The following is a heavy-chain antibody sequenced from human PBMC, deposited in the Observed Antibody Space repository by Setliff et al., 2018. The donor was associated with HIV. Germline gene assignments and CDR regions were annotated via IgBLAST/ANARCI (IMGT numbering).Heavy chain of an antibody. V-gene: IGHV4-4*07. Sequence: PSETLSLTCTVTGASVGNYFWSWIRQSAGKGLEWIGRMYTTVDAAYNPSLKSRVIMSVGTSKNQISLKLTSVTAADTAMYYCARDPAIYFDFWGQGVLVTVSS. CDR3: ARDPAIYFDF. J-gene: IGHJ4*02. CDR2: MYTTVDA. D-gene: IGHD2-2*01. CDR1: GASVGNYF.